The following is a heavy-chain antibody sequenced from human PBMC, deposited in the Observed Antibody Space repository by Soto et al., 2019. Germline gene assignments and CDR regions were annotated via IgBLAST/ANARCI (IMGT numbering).Heavy chain of an antibody. CDR3: ARLPIQPWPTVYWFFDL. J-gene: IGHJ2*01. CDR1: SGSISGYY. CDR2: IYNSGST. V-gene: IGHV4-59*01. D-gene: IGHD4-4*01. Sequence: QVQLQESGPGLVKPSETLSLTCTVSSGSISGYYWNWIRQPPGKGLEWIGYIYNSGSTNYSPSLKSRVAISIDPSKNQFSLNLTSVTAADTAVYYCARLPIQPWPTVYWFFDLWGRGTLVSVSS.